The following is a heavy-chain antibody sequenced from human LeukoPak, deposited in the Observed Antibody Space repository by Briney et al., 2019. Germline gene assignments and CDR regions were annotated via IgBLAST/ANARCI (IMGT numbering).Heavy chain of an antibody. Sequence: SETLSLTCTVSGGSISSYYWSWIWQPAGKGLEWIGRIYTSGSTNYNPSLKSRVTMSVDTSKNQFSLKLSSVTAADTAVYYCARDTSSGDYFDYWGQGTLVTVSS. V-gene: IGHV4-4*07. D-gene: IGHD2/OR15-2a*01. CDR1: GGSISSYY. CDR3: ARDTSSGDYFDY. J-gene: IGHJ4*02. CDR2: IYTSGST.